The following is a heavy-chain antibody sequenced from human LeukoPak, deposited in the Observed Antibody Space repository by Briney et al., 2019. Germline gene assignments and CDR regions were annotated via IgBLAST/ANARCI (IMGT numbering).Heavy chain of an antibody. V-gene: IGHV4-39*07. CDR1: GGSISSGGYY. D-gene: IGHD3-3*01. Sequence: SQTLSLTCAVSGGSISSGGYYWGWIRQPPGKGLEWIGTIYYSGSTYYNPSLKSRVTISVDTSKNQFSLKLSSVTAADTAVYFCASTYYDFWSGYSGAFDYWGQGTLVAVSS. CDR3: ASTYYDFWSGYSGAFDY. J-gene: IGHJ4*02. CDR2: IYYSGST.